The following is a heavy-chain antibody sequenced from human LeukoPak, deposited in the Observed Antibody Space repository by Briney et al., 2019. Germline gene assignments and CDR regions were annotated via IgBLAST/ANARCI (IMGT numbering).Heavy chain of an antibody. Sequence: SVKVSCKASGGTFSSYAISWVRQAPGQGLEWVGGIIPIFGTANYAQKFQGRVTITTDESTSTAYMELSSLRSEDTAVYYCARVWDWNYYYYMDVWGKGSTVTVSS. J-gene: IGHJ6*03. V-gene: IGHV1-69*05. D-gene: IGHD3/OR15-3a*01. CDR2: IIPIFGTA. CDR1: GGTFSSYA. CDR3: ARVWDWNYYYYMDV.